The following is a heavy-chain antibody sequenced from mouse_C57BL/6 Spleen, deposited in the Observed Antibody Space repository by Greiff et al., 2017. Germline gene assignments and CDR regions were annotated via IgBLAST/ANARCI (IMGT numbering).Heavy chain of an antibody. D-gene: IGHD1-1*01. CDR3: ARCSYYGSSYFDY. J-gene: IGHJ2*01. Sequence: VQLKESGPELVKPGASVKISCKASGYSFTDYNMNWVKQSNGKSLEWIGVINPNYGTTSYNQKFKGKATLTVAQSSSTAYMQLNSLTSEDSAIYYCARCSYYGSSYFDYWGQGTTLTVSS. CDR2: INPNYGTT. V-gene: IGHV1-39*01. CDR1: GYSFTDYN.